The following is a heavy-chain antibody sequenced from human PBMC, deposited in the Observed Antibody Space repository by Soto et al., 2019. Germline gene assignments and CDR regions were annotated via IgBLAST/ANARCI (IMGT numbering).Heavy chain of an antibody. V-gene: IGHV4-59*01. CDR3: ARAGWSAYHTAAFFDF. CDR2: MSYSGSP. J-gene: IGHJ4*02. CDR1: GGSIGRYY. D-gene: IGHD3-3*01. Sequence: SETLSLTCTVSGGSIGRYYWSWIRQPPGKGLEWIGYMSYSGSPNYNPSLKSRVTISVDTSRNQFSLKLSSVIAADTAVYFCARAGWSAYHTAAFFDFWGQGALVTVSS.